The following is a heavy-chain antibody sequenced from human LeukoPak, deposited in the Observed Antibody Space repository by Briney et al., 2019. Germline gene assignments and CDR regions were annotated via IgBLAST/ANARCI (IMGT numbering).Heavy chain of an antibody. CDR1: GFTFSSYG. CDR3: ARDRQQLVRRGAFEI. CDR2: IRYDGSNE. V-gene: IGHV3-30*02. D-gene: IGHD6-13*01. J-gene: IGHJ3*02. Sequence: PGGSLRLSCAASGFTFSSYGMHWVRQAPGKGLEWVAFIRYDGSNEYYADSVKGRFTISRDNSKNTLYLQMDSLRAEDTALYYCARDRQQLVRRGAFEIWGQGTMVTVSS.